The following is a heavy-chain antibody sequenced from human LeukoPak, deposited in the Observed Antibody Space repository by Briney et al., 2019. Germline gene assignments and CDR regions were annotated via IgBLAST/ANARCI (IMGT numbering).Heavy chain of an antibody. J-gene: IGHJ4*02. CDR1: GFTFSSYG. CDR3: ARDYTMVRGVIDYFDY. D-gene: IGHD3-10*01. Sequence: GGSLRLSCAASGFTFSSYGMHWVRQAPGKGLEWEAVIWYDGSNKYYADSVKGRFTISRDNSKNTLYLQMNSLRAEDTAVYYCARDYTMVRGVIDYFDYWGQGTLVTVSS. V-gene: IGHV3-33*01. CDR2: IWYDGSNK.